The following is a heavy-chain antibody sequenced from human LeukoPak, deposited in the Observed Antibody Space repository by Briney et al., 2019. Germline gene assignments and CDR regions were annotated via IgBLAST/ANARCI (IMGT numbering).Heavy chain of an antibody. CDR1: GYTFTSYA. D-gene: IGHD2-15*01. CDR3: ARGYCSGGSCPNWFDP. V-gene: IGHV7-4-1*02. Sequence: ASVKVSCKASGYTFTSYAMNWVRQAPGQGLEWMGWINTNTGNPTYAQGFTGRFVFSLDTSVSTAYLQISSLKAEDTAVYYCARGYCSGGSCPNWFDPWGQGTLVTVSS. J-gene: IGHJ5*02. CDR2: INTNTGNP.